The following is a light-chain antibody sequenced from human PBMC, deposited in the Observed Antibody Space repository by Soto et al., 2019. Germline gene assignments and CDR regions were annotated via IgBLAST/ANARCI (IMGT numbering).Light chain of an antibody. CDR3: SSYTISGTLV. CDR2: DVS. V-gene: IGLV2-14*01. CDR1: SSDVGGYNY. Sequence: QSALTQPASVSGSPGQSITISCPGTSSDVGGYNYVSWYQQDPGKAPKLMIYDVSNRPSGVSNRFSGSKSGNTASLTISGLQAEDEADYYCSSYTISGTLVFGTGTKVTVL. J-gene: IGLJ1*01.